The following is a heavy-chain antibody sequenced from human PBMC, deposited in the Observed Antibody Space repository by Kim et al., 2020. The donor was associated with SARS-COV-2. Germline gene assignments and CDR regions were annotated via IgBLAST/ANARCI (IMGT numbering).Heavy chain of an antibody. J-gene: IGHJ4*02. Sequence: SSTPALKSRVTLSVDTSQNQFSLKLSSVTAADTAVYYSARQIVRVATADYWGQGTLVTVSS. CDR3: ARQIVRVATADY. D-gene: IGHD5-12*01. V-gene: IGHV4-39*01.